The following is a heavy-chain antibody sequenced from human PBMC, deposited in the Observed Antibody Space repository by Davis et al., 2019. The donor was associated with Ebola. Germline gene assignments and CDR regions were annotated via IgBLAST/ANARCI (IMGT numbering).Heavy chain of an antibody. V-gene: IGHV3-21*01. D-gene: IGHD3-10*01. CDR1: GFTFSSYS. J-gene: IGHJ4*02. Sequence: GESLKISCAASGFTFSSYSMNWVRQAPGKGLEWVSYISSSASHIYYADSVKGRFTISRDNAKNSLYLQMNSLRAEDSAVYYCVREAAPGSGLYFDYWGQGTLVTVSS. CDR2: ISSSASHI. CDR3: VREAAPGSGLYFDY.